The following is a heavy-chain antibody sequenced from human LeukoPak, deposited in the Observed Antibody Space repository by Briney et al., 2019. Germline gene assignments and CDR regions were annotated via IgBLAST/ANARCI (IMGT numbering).Heavy chain of an antibody. CDR2: ISHSGST. CDR3: VREVNYYDSSAYPPDY. CDR1: SYSISRGYY. V-gene: IGHV4-38-2*02. D-gene: IGHD3-22*01. J-gene: IGHJ4*02. Sequence: SETLSLTCSVSSYSISRGYYWGWIRQPPGKGLEWIGSISHSGSTYYNPSLKSRVTILVDTSKNQFSLNLSSVTAADTAVYYCVREVNYYDSSAYPPDYWGQGTLVTVSS.